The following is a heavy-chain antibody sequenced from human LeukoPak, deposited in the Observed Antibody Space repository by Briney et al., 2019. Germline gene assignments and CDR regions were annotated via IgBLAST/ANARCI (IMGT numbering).Heavy chain of an antibody. Sequence: ASVKVSCKASGYTFTNDGVSWLRQAPGQGLEWMGWINTNTGNPTYAQGFTGRFVFSLDTSVSTAYLQISSLKAEDTAVYYCARGVVPAAIVPGWFDPWGQGTLVTVSS. CDR2: INTNTGNP. V-gene: IGHV7-4-1*02. J-gene: IGHJ5*02. D-gene: IGHD2-2*01. CDR1: GYTFTNDG. CDR3: ARGVVPAAIVPGWFDP.